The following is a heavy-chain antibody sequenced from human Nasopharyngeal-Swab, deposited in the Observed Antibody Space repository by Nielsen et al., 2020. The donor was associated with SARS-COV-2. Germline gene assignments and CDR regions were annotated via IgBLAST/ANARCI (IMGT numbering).Heavy chain of an antibody. CDR3: ARVGVAVAGAYNWFDP. Sequence: SETLSLTCTVSGGSISSYYWSWIRQPAGKGLEWIGRIYTSGSTNYKPSLKSRVTMSVDTSKNQFSLKLSSVTAADTAVYYCARVGVAVAGAYNWFDPWGQGTLVTVSS. V-gene: IGHV4-4*07. CDR1: GGSISSYY. D-gene: IGHD6-19*01. J-gene: IGHJ5*02. CDR2: IYTSGST.